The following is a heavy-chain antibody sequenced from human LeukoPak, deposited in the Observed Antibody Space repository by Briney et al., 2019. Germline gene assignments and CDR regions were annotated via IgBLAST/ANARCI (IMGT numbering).Heavy chain of an antibody. Sequence: ASVKVSCKASGYTFINYGITWVRQAPGQGLEWMGWISTYTGDTNYAQKLQGRVTMTTDTSTNTAYMELKSLRSDDTAVYYCARGGSSNWFDPWGQGTLVTVSS. J-gene: IGHJ5*02. CDR1: GYTFINYG. CDR2: ISTYTGDT. CDR3: ARGGSSNWFDP. D-gene: IGHD6-13*01. V-gene: IGHV1-18*01.